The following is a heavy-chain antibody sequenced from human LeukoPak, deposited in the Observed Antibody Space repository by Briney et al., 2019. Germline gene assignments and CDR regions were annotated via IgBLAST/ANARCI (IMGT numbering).Heavy chain of an antibody. D-gene: IGHD5-18*01. CDR2: ISGDGGST. CDR1: GFSFDDYA. J-gene: IGHJ4*02. CDR3: ARGYNYGFDH. V-gene: IGHV3-43*02. Sequence: PGGSLRLSCAASGFSFDDYAMHWVRQAPGKGLEWVSLISGDGGSTYYADSVKGRFTISRDNSKNTLYLQMTSLRPEDTAVYYCARGYNYGFDHWGQGTLVTVSS.